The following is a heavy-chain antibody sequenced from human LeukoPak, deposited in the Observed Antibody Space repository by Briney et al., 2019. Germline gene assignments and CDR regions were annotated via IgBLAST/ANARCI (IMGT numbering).Heavy chain of an antibody. D-gene: IGHD5-12*01. Sequence: ASVKVSCKASGYTFTGYYMHWGRHAPGQGLEGMGWINPNSGGTKYAQKFQGRVTMTRDTSITTAYMELSRLRSDDTAVYYCARELVATMVDYWGQGTLVTVSS. CDR3: ARELVATMVDY. J-gene: IGHJ4*02. CDR2: INPNSGGT. CDR1: GYTFTGYY. V-gene: IGHV1-2*02.